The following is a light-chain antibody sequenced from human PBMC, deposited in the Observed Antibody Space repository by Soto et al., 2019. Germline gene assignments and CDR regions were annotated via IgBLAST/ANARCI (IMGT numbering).Light chain of an antibody. CDR3: QQYNSYSPLT. Sequence: DIQMTQSPSTLSASVGDRFSITCLVSQSITHWLAWYQQEPEKAPKLLVYDASSLETGVPSRFSGSGSGTEFSLTISSLEPDDFATYYCQQYNSYSPLTFGPGTKVDIK. V-gene: IGKV1-5*01. CDR1: QSITHW. CDR2: DAS. J-gene: IGKJ3*01.